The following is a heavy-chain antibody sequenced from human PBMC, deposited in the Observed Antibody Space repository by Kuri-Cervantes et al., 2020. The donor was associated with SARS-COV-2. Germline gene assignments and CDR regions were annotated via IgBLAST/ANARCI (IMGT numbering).Heavy chain of an antibody. Sequence: GESLKISCAASGFTFSSYAMSWVRQAPGKGLEWVSAISGSGGSTYYADSVKGRFTISRDNSKNTLYLQMNSLRAEDTALYHCARDFGGTVDYWGQGTLVTVSS. J-gene: IGHJ4*02. CDR1: GFTFSSYA. V-gene: IGHV3-23*01. D-gene: IGHD3-3*01. CDR2: ISGSGGST. CDR3: ARDFGGTVDY.